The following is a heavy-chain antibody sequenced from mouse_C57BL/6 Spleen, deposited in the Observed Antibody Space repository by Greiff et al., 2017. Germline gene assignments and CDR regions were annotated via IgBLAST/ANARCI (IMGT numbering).Heavy chain of an antibody. J-gene: IGHJ1*03. CDR3: ARRILPGFDV. CDR1: GYTFTSYW. CDR2: IDPSDSYT. Sequence: QVQLQQPGAELVMPGASVKLSCKASGYTFTSYWMHWVKQRPGQGLEWIGEIDPSDSYTNYNQKFKGKSTLTVDKSSSTAYMQLSSLTSEDSAVYYCARRILPGFDVWGTGTTVTVSS. V-gene: IGHV1-69*01.